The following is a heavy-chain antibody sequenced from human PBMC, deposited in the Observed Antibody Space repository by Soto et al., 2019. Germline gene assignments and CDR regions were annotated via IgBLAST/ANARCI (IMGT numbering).Heavy chain of an antibody. J-gene: IGHJ4*02. CDR1: GFTCSSYS. D-gene: IGHD6-13*01. V-gene: IGHV3-30*18. CDR3: AKELSRCSRKYYLDY. CDR2: ISYDGSNK. Sequence: GGSLRRASVASGFTCSSYSMHWVRQAPGKGLEWVAVISYDGSNKYYADSVKGRFTISRDNSKNTLYLQMNSLRAEDTAVYYCAKELSRCSRKYYLDYWGQGTLVTVSS.